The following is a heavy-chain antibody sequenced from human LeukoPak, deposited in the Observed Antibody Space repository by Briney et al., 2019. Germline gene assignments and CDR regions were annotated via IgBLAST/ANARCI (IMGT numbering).Heavy chain of an antibody. Sequence: GGSLRLSCAASGFTFRTYWMSWVRQAPGKGLEWVSYISSISSSSTYCADSVKGRFTISRDNAKNSLYLQMNSLRVEDTAVYYCARDFHRHYYDSSGYNGFDIWGQGTMVTVSS. CDR2: ISSISSSST. V-gene: IGHV3-48*04. CDR3: ARDFHRHYYDSSGYNGFDI. CDR1: GFTFRTYW. D-gene: IGHD3-22*01. J-gene: IGHJ3*02.